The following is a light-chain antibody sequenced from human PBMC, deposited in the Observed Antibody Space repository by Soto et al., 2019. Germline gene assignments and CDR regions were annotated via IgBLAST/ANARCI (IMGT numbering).Light chain of an antibody. J-gene: IGLJ2*01. V-gene: IGLV1-51*01. CDR2: DNN. Sequence: QSVLTQPPSVSAAPGQKVTISCSGSSSNIWSHYVSWYQQLPVTAPKLLIYDNNKRPSGIPDRFSGSKSGTSATLGITGLQTGYEADYYCGTWDSSLSAVVFGGGTKVTVL. CDR1: SSNIWSHY. CDR3: GTWDSSLSAVV.